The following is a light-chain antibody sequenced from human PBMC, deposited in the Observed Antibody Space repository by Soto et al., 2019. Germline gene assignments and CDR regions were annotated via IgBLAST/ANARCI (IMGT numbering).Light chain of an antibody. CDR2: VAS. V-gene: IGKV1-5*01. Sequence: DIQMTQSPSTLSVSVGDRVTITCRASQTISSWLAWYQQKPGKAPQLLIYVASRLESGVPSRFSGSGSGTDFTLTISSLQPEDFATYYCQQSYNAPITFGQGTLLEIK. J-gene: IGKJ5*01. CDR3: QQSYNAPIT. CDR1: QTISSW.